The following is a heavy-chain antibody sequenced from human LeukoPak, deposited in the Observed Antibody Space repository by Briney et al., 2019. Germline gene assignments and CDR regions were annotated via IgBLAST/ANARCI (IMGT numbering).Heavy chain of an antibody. V-gene: IGHV4-61*02. J-gene: IGHJ3*02. Sequence: PSETLSLTCTVSGGSISSGSYYWSWIRQPAGKGLEWIGRIYTSGSTNYNPSLKSRVTISVDTSKNQFSLKLSSVTAADTAVYYCARTLGDIVVVPAAILPDIWGQGTMVTVSS. CDR2: IYTSGST. CDR3: ARTLGDIVVVPAAILPDI. CDR1: GGSISSGSYY. D-gene: IGHD2-2*02.